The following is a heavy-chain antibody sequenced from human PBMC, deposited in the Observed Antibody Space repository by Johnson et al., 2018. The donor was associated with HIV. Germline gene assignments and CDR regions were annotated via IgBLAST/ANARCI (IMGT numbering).Heavy chain of an antibody. CDR3: AKGSTVVDDAFDI. Sequence: QVQLVESGGGLIQPGGSLRLSCAASGFTVSSNYMSWVRQAPGKGLEWVAVVSYDGSNKYYADSVKGRFTISRDNSKNTLYLQMNSLRAEDTAVYYCAKGSTVVDDAFDIWGQGTMVTVSS. V-gene: IGHV3-30*18. D-gene: IGHD4-23*01. CDR1: GFTVSSNY. J-gene: IGHJ3*02. CDR2: VSYDGSNK.